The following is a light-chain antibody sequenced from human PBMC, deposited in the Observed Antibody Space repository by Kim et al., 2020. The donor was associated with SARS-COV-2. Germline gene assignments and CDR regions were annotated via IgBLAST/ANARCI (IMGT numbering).Light chain of an antibody. V-gene: IGKV3-20*01. CDR1: QSVASSS. CDR3: QQYGSSPWT. Sequence: SPGERAPLSCRATQSVASSSLAWYQQKPGQAPRLLIYGASSRATGIPDRFSGSGSGTDFTLTISRLEPEDFAVYYCQQYGSSPWTFGQGTKVEIK. J-gene: IGKJ1*01. CDR2: GAS.